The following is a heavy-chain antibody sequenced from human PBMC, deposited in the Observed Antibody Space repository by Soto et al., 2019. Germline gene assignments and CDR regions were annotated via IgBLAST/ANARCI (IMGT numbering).Heavy chain of an antibody. CDR1: GGSISSYY. CDR3: ARADEYYYDSSGPSYAFDI. V-gene: IGHV4-59*01. D-gene: IGHD3-22*01. CDR2: IYYSGST. Sequence: SEPLSLTCTVSGGSISSYYWSWIRQPPGKGLEWIGYIYYSGSTNYNPSLKSRVTISVDTSKNQFSLKLSSVTAADTAVYYCARADEYYYDSSGPSYAFDIWGQGTMVTVSS. J-gene: IGHJ3*02.